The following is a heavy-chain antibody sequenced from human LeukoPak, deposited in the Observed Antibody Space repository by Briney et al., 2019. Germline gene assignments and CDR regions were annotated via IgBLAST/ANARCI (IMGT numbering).Heavy chain of an antibody. CDR3: ASYSTFYYYYGMDV. J-gene: IGHJ6*02. V-gene: IGHV1-69*04. D-gene: IGHD6-13*01. CDR1: GGTFSSYA. CDR2: IIPILGIA. Sequence: SVKVSCKASGGTFSSYAISWVRQAPGQGLEWMGRIIPILGIANYAQKFQGRVTITADKSTSTAYMELSSLRSEDTAVYYCASYSTFYYYYGMDVWGQGTTVTVSS.